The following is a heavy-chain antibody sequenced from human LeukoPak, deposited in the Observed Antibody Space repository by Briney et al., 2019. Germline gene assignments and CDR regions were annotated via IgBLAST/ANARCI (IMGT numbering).Heavy chain of an antibody. V-gene: IGHV3-33*01. J-gene: IGHJ5*02. D-gene: IGHD6-13*01. CDR3: ARGKYSSSWYRNWFDP. CDR2: IWYDGSNK. CDR1: GFTFSSYG. Sequence: QPGRSLSLSCAASGFTFSSYGMHWVRQAPGKGLEWVAVIWYDGSNKYYADSVKGRFTISRDNSKNTLYLQMNSLRAEDTAVYYCARGKYSSSWYRNWFDPWGQGTLVTVSS.